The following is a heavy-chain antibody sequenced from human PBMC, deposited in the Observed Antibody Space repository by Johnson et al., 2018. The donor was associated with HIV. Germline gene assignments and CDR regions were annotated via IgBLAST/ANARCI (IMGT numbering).Heavy chain of an antibody. D-gene: IGHD4-17*01. CDR1: GITVSSNY. V-gene: IGHV3-66*02. CDR3: ARGGLGDYVVAFDI. Sequence: VQLVESGGDLVQPGGSLRLSCAASGITVSSNYMTWVRQAPGKGLEWVSVIYSGGSTYYADSMKGRFTISRDTSKNTLYLQMKSLRAEDTAVYYCARGGLGDYVVAFDIWGQGTMVTVSS. CDR2: IYSGGST. J-gene: IGHJ3*02.